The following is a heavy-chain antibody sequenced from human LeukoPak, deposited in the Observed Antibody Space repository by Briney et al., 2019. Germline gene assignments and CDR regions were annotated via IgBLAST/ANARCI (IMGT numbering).Heavy chain of an antibody. J-gene: IGHJ4*02. Sequence: ASVKVSCKASGYTFTSYAMHWVRQAPGQRLEWMGWINAGNGNTKYSQKFQGRVTMTRDTSTSTVYMELSSLRSEDTAVYYCARDGSGWKIDYWGQGTLVTVSS. CDR3: ARDGSGWKIDY. D-gene: IGHD6-19*01. CDR2: INAGNGNT. CDR1: GYTFTSYA. V-gene: IGHV1-3*01.